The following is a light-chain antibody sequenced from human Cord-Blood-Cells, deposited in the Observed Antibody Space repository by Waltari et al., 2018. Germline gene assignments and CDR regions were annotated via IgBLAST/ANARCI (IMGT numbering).Light chain of an antibody. CDR1: SSDVGGYNY. CDR3: SSYTSSSTLV. Sequence: QSALTQPASVSGSPGQSITISCTGTSSDVGGYNYVSWYQQHPGKAPKLLIYEVSNRPSGVSTRFSGSRSGPTASLTISGLQAEDEADYYCSSYTSSSTLVFGVGTKLTVL. V-gene: IGLV2-14*01. CDR2: EVS. J-gene: IGLJ3*02.